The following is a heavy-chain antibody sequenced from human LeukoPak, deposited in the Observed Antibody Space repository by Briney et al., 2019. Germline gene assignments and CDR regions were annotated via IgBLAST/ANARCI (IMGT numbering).Heavy chain of an antibody. CDR3: ARGVDIVVVVARGLDWFDP. Sequence: SETLSLTCAVYGGSFSGYYWSWIRQPPGKGREGIGEINHSGSTNYNPSLKSRVTISVDTSKNQFSLKLSSVTAADTAVYYCARGVDIVVVVARGLDWFDPWGQGTLVTVSS. CDR1: GGSFSGYY. D-gene: IGHD2-15*01. J-gene: IGHJ5*02. CDR2: INHSGST. V-gene: IGHV4-34*01.